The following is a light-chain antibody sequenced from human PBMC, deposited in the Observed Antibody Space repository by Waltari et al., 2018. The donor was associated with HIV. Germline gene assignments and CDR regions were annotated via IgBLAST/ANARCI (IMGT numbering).Light chain of an antibody. CDR1: QTVSGSY. J-gene: IGKJ1*01. CDR2: GAS. V-gene: IGKV3-20*01. CDR3: LQYAKSPRT. Sequence: EIVLTQSPGTLSLSPGERATLSCRASQTVSGSYLAWYQQKPGQAPRLLIYGASSRATGIPDRFSGSWSGTDFTLTISRLEPEDFAVYYCLQYAKSPRTFGQGTKVEIK.